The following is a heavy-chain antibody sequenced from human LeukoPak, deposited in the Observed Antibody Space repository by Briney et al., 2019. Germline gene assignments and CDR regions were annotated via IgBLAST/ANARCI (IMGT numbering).Heavy chain of an antibody. Sequence: SETLSLTCTVSGDSISRGAYYWSWLRQHPRKGLEWIGKIYSSGSTYYNPSLKSRVLISIDTSKNQFSLKVRSVTAADTAVYFCARDWGRYAIWGQGTVVIVSS. CDR3: ARDWGRYAI. CDR2: IYSSGST. J-gene: IGHJ3*02. V-gene: IGHV4-31*03. CDR1: GDSISRGAYY. D-gene: IGHD3-9*01.